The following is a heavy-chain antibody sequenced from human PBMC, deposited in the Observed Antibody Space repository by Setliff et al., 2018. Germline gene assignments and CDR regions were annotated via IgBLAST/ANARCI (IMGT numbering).Heavy chain of an antibody. D-gene: IGHD1-1*01. CDR1: GYNFANHW. CDR2: IDPGDSYA. V-gene: IGHV5-10-1*01. Sequence: HGESLKISCQASGYNFANHWIAWVRLMPGKGLEYMGRIDPGDSYADYSPSFEGLVTISADKSRTTVYLQWTSLQASDTALYLCARLGRERSTFAWLDAWGQGTQVTVSS. J-gene: IGHJ5*02. CDR3: ARLGRERSTFAWLDA.